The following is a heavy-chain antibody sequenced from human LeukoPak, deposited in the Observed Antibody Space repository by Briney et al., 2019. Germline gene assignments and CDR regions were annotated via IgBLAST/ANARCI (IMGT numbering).Heavy chain of an antibody. CDR1: GGTFSSYA. CDR2: IIPILGIA. CDR3: ARSREEYYDSSGYYYYGMDV. J-gene: IGHJ6*02. D-gene: IGHD3-22*01. V-gene: IGHV1-69*04. Sequence: ASVKVSCKASGGTFSSYAISWVRQAPGQGLEWMGRIIPILGIANYAQKFQGRVTITADKSTSTAYMELSSLRSEDTAVYYCARSREEYYDSSGYYYYGMDVWGQGTTVTVSS.